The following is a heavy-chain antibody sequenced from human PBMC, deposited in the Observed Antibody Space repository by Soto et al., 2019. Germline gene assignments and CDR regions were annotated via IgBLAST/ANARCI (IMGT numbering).Heavy chain of an antibody. V-gene: IGHV3-30*18. CDR2: ISHHGDKQ. CDR1: QFTFSDYG. D-gene: IGHD1-26*01. Sequence: HVQLVESGGGVVRPGRSLRLSCATSQFTFSDYGMHWVRQAPGKGLEWVAGISHHGDKQYYVDSVKGRFTISRDNSKKTVYLQLNILRVEDTAVYYCAKDWVGGSDKHYFDYWGQGTLVTVSS. J-gene: IGHJ4*02. CDR3: AKDWVGGSDKHYFDY.